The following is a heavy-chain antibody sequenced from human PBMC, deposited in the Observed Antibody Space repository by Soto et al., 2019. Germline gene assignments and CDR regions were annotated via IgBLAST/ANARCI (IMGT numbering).Heavy chain of an antibody. D-gene: IGHD3-10*01. CDR3: ARAGSGSYYPSFDY. Sequence: PSETLSLTCAVYGGSFSGYYWSWIRQPPGKGLEWIGEINHSGSTNYNPSLKSRVTISVDTSKNQFSLKLSSVTAADTAVYYCARAGSGSYYPSFDYWGQGTLVTVSS. CDR2: INHSGST. V-gene: IGHV4-34*01. J-gene: IGHJ4*02. CDR1: GGSFSGYY.